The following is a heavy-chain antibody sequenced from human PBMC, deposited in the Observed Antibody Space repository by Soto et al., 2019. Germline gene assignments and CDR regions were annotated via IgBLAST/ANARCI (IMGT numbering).Heavy chain of an antibody. V-gene: IGHV1-46*01. J-gene: IGHJ6*02. CDR3: ARGRRVHYGDYIWKKSSRTYGMDV. CDR2: INPSGGST. Sequence: GASVKVSCKASGYTFTSYYMHWVRQAPGQGLEWMGIINPSGGSTSYAQKFQGRVTMTRDTSTSTVYMELSSLRSEDTAVYYCARGRRVHYGDYIWKKSSRTYGMDVWGQGTTVTVSS. D-gene: IGHD4-17*01. CDR1: GYTFTSYY.